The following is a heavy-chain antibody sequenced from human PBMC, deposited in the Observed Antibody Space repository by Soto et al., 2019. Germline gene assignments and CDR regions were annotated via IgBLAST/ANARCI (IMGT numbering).Heavy chain of an antibody. CDR3: ARGGGVGVAGSAAFDM. CDR1: GYPVTAYY. Sequence: QLHLVQSGAVVKKPGASVTVSCSASGYPVTAYYMHWVRQATGRWLEWMGGINPATGAAKYTQTVQGRVTLTRDTYTSTVFMELSGLTSEDTAFVYGARGGGVGVAGSAAFDMWGQGTLVTVSS. J-gene: IGHJ3*02. V-gene: IGHV1-2*02. D-gene: IGHD3-3*01. CDR2: INPATGAA.